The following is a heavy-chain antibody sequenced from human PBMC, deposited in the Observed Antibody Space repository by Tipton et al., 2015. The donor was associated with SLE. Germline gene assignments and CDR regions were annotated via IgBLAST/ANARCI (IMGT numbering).Heavy chain of an antibody. J-gene: IGHJ4*02. CDR2: IFNGWNT. CDR3: ARSRIYDGSVDYYGFFDY. D-gene: IGHD3-22*01. V-gene: IGHV4-39*07. CDR1: GGSVSSSNQY. Sequence: TLSLTCFVSGGSVSSSNQYWGWMRQTPGKGLEWIGSIFNGWNTYYNPSLKSRVTISVDTSKNQFSLNLSPVTAADTAVYYCARSRIYDGSVDYYGFFDYWGQGTLVTVSS.